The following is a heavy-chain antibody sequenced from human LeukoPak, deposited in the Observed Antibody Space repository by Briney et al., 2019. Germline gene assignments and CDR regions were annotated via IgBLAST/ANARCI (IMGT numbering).Heavy chain of an antibody. Sequence: SETLSLTCTVSGGSLSGYYWSWIRQTPGKGLEWIGYIYSSGTTNYNRSLQSRVIITLDTPKNQFSLSVTSVTAADTAMYFCARRISSWNVYIDKWGQGIQVTVSS. J-gene: IGHJ4*02. CDR2: IYSSGTT. V-gene: IGHV4-4*09. CDR3: ARRISSWNVYIDK. D-gene: IGHD1-1*01. CDR1: GGSLSGYY.